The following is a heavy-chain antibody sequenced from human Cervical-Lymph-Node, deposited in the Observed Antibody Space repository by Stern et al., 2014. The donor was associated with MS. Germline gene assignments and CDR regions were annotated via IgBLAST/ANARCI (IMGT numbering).Heavy chain of an antibody. CDR1: GFSFSRYA. J-gene: IGHJ4*02. V-gene: IGHV3-33*01. CDR3: ASAYSSSHYYFDY. D-gene: IGHD6-13*01. CDR2: IWYDGSNP. Sequence: QLVQSGGGVVQPGRSLRLSCAASGFSFSRYAMHWVRQAPGKGLEWVTLIWYDGSNPYYADSVTGRFTISRDNFKNTLYLQMNSLRAEDTAVYYCASAYSSSHYYFDYWGQGTLVTVSS.